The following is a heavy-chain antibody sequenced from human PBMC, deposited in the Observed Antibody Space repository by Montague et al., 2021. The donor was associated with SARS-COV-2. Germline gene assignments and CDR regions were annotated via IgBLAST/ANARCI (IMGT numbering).Heavy chain of an antibody. CDR1: GASFSGYY. Sequence: SETLSLTCAVYGASFSGYYWTWIRQPPGRGLEWIGEVIHSGKTSYNPSLQSRLTMSVDTYKKQFSLRLSSVTAADTAVYYCARRLTGLEPPFDPRGQGTLVIVSS. CDR2: VIHSGKT. J-gene: IGHJ5*02. D-gene: IGHD1-1*01. V-gene: IGHV4-34*12. CDR3: ARRLTGLEPPFDP.